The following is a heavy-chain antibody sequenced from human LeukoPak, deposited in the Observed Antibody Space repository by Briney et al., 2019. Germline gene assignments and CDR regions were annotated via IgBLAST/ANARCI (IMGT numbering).Heavy chain of an antibody. Sequence: SETLSLTCTVSGGSISSYYWSWIRQPPGKGLEWIGYIYYSGSTNYNPSLKSRVTISVDTSKNQFSLKLSSVTAADTAVYYCARELSSAILSSSRAFDLWGRGTLVTVSS. J-gene: IGHJ2*01. D-gene: IGHD6-13*01. V-gene: IGHV4-59*01. CDR1: GGSISSYY. CDR3: ARELSSAILSSSRAFDL. CDR2: IYYSGST.